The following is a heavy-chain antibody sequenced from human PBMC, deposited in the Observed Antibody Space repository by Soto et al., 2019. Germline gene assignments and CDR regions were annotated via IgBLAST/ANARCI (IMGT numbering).Heavy chain of an antibody. D-gene: IGHD2-15*01. Sequence: ASVKVSCKASGYLFTAYSMHWVRLAPGQGLEWMGVVNPSGGSTKYAQNFQGRVTMTRDTSTTTIYMELSSLRSDDTAIYYCAREENCSGGTCYSEYFHRWGQGTRGTV. V-gene: IGHV1-46*01. CDR1: GYLFTAYS. CDR3: AREENCSGGTCYSEYFHR. CDR2: VNPSGGST. J-gene: IGHJ1*01.